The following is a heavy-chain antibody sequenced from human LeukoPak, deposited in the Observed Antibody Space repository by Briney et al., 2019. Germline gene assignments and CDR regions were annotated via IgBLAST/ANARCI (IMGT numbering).Heavy chain of an antibody. Sequence: SETLSLTCTVFGGSISSSSYYWGWIRQPPGKGLEWIGSIYYSGSTYYNPSLKSRVTISVDTSKNQFSLKLSSVTAADTAVYYCARPRSFSSSWFNWFDPWGQGTLVTVSS. J-gene: IGHJ5*02. CDR2: IYYSGST. CDR1: GGSISSSSYY. D-gene: IGHD6-13*01. CDR3: ARPRSFSSSWFNWFDP. V-gene: IGHV4-39*01.